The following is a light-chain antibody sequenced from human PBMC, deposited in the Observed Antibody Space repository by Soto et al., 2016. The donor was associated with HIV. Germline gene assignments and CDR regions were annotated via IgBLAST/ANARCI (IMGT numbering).Light chain of an antibody. V-gene: IGLV3-21*01. J-gene: IGLJ3*02. CDR1: NIGRKS. CDR3: QVWETSDLPNWV. Sequence: SYELTQPPSVSVAPGKTARINCGGNNIGRKSVHWYQQRPGQAPVLVIYDDSDRPSGIPERLSGSNSGNTATLTISRAEAGDEADYYCQVWETSDLPNWVFGGGTKLTIL. CDR2: DDS.